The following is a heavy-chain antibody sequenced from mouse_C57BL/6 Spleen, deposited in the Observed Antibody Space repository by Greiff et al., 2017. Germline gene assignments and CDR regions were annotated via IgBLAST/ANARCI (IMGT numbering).Heavy chain of an antibody. V-gene: IGHV6-6*01. CDR1: GFTFSDAW. Sequence: EVQRVESGGGLVQPGGSMKLSCAASGFTFSDAWMDWVRQSPEKGLEWVAEIRNKANNHATYYAESVKGRFTISRDDSKSSVYLQMNSLRAEDTGIYYCTRVGREYYFDYWGQGTTLTVSS. CDR2: IRNKANNHAT. CDR3: TRVGREYYFDY. J-gene: IGHJ2*01.